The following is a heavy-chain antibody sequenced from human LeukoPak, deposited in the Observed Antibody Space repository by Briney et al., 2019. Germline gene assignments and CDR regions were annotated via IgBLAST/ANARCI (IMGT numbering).Heavy chain of an antibody. Sequence: PSETLSLTCTVSAVSISIYYWIWIRQPPGKGLEWIGYIYYSGSTNYNPSLKSPVTISVDTSKNQFSRKLSSVNAADTAVYYCARATIAAASFDLWGRGTLVTVSS. D-gene: IGHD6-13*01. V-gene: IGHV4-59*01. CDR3: ARATIAAASFDL. J-gene: IGHJ2*01. CDR1: AVSISIYY. CDR2: IYYSGST.